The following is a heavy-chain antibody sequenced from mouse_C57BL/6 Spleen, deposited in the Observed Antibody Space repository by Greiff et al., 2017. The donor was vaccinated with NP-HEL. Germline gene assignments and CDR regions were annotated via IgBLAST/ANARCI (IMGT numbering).Heavy chain of an antibody. CDR2: ISSGGDYI. V-gene: IGHV5-9-1*02. CDR1: GFTFSSYA. Sequence: EVKLVESGDGLVKPGASLKLSCAASGFTFSSYAMSWVRQTPEQRLEWVAYISSGGDYIYYADTVKGRFTISRDNARNTLYLQMSSLKSEDTAMYYCTRDQVNYEGFDYWGQGTTLTVSS. J-gene: IGHJ2*01. CDR3: TRDQVNYEGFDY. D-gene: IGHD2-1*01.